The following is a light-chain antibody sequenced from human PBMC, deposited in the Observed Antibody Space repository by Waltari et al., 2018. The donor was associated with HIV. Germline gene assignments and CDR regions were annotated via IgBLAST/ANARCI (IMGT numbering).Light chain of an antibody. CDR1: QNVFYSSTNKNY. CDR2: WAS. Sequence: DIVMTQSPDSLAVSLGERATIKCKSSQNVFYSSTNKNYLSWYQQKPGQPPKLIIYWASSRQSGVPGRVSGSGSGTDFTLTISSLQAEDVAVYFCQQTYTIPPTFGGGTKVEIK. V-gene: IGKV4-1*01. CDR3: QQTYTIPPT. J-gene: IGKJ4*01.